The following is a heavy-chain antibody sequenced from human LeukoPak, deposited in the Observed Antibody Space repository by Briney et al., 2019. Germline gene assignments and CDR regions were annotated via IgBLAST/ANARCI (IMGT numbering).Heavy chain of an antibody. Sequence: ASRKVSCKASGDTFRRYSISWVRQAPGQGLEWLGGIIPVFRTANYAQKFQGRVTITADKSTTTAYMELRSLRSEDTAIYYCARGEAAAVTSFDSWGQGTQVTVSS. CDR1: GDTFRRYS. V-gene: IGHV1-69*06. J-gene: IGHJ4*02. D-gene: IGHD6-13*01. CDR3: ARGEAAAVTSFDS. CDR2: IIPVFRTA.